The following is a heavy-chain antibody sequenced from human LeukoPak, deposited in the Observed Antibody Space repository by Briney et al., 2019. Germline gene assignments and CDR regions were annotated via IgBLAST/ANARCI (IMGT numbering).Heavy chain of an antibody. CDR2: IYHSGST. CDR3: ARGDKLRYFDWLPRYNWFDP. J-gene: IGHJ5*02. V-gene: IGHV4-38-2*02. CDR1: GYSISSGYY. Sequence: PSETLSLTCTVSGYSISSGYYWGWIRQPPGKGLEWIGSIYHSGSTYYNPSLKSRVTISVDTSKNQFSLKLSSVTAADTAVYYCARGDKLRYFDWLPRYNWFDPWGQGTLVTVSS. D-gene: IGHD3-9*01.